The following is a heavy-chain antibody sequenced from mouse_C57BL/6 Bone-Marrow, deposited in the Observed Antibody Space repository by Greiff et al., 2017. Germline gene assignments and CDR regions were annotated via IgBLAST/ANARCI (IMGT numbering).Heavy chain of an antibody. CDR2: IYPGDGDT. V-gene: IGHV1-82*01. CDR1: GYAFSSSW. D-gene: IGHD2-4*01. CDR3: ATRCDYDNYAMDY. J-gene: IGHJ4*01. Sequence: QVQLQQSGPELVKPGASVKISCKASGYAFSSSWMNWVKQRPGKGLEWIGRIYPGDGDTNYNGKFKGKATLTADKSSSTAYMQLSSLTSEDSAVYFCATRCDYDNYAMDYWGQGTSVTVSS.